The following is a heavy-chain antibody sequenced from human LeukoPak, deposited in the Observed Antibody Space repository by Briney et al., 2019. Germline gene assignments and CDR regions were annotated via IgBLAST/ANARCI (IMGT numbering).Heavy chain of an antibody. CDR1: GFTVSSIY. Sequence: GGSLRLSCVPSGFTVSSIYMSWVRQSPERGLQWVSITYRDGSAYYADSVKGRFTISRDNSKNTLYLQMNSLRPEDTAVYYCAKARGPEYLYGEYYFDSWGQGTLVTVSS. CDR3: AKARGPEYLYGEYYFDS. V-gene: IGHV3-53*01. D-gene: IGHD2/OR15-2a*01. J-gene: IGHJ4*02. CDR2: TYRDGSA.